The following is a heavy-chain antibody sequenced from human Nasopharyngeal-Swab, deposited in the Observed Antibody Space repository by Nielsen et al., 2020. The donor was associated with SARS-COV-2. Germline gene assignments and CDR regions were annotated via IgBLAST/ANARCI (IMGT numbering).Heavy chain of an antibody. Sequence: WIRQPPGKGLEWIGEVRQCGGTNYNPSLKNRVTISVATSKNQFSLKLSSFTAAETAVYYCARGGAGVVPSPVLGLGPYYSYYYMDVWGKGTTVTVSS. V-gene: IGHV4-34*01. CDR2: VRQCGGT. J-gene: IGHJ6*03. CDR3: ARGGAGVVPSPVLGLGPYYSYYYMDV. D-gene: IGHD2-2*01.